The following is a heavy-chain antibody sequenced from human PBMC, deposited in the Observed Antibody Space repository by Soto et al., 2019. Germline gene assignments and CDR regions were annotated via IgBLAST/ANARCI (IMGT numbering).Heavy chain of an antibody. J-gene: IGHJ4*02. CDR2: INHSGST. D-gene: IGHD1-1*01. CDR1: GGSFSGYY. CDR3: ARGKGYAVDY. V-gene: IGHV4-34*01. Sequence: QVQLQQWGAGLLKPSETLSLTCAVYGGSFSGYYWSWTRQPPGKGLEWIGEINHSGSTNYNPSLKSRVTISVDTSKNQFSLKLSSVTAADTAVYYCARGKGYAVDYWGQGTLVTVSS.